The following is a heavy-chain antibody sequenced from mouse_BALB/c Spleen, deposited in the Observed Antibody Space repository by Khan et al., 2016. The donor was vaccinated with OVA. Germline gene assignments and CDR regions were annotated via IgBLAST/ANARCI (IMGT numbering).Heavy chain of an antibody. CDR1: GYSITSDYA. CDR3: ARICGGDFDY. V-gene: IGHV3-2*02. J-gene: IGHJ2*01. Sequence: EVKLLESGPGLVKPSQSLSLTCTVTGYSITSDYAWNWIRQFPGNKLEWLGFISYSGNTYYNPSLKSRISITRDTSKNQFFLQLNSVTTEDTATYCCARICGGDFDYWGQGTTLTVSS. CDR2: ISYSGNT.